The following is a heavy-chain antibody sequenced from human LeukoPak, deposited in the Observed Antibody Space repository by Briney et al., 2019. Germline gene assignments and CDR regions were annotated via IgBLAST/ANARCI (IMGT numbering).Heavy chain of an antibody. J-gene: IGHJ6*02. CDR1: GYTFTNYA. CDR3: ARERWHCRVNCYSVYYYALDV. Sequence: GASVKVSCKGSGYTFTNYAVHWVRQAPGQRLEWLGWINPGNGDTKYSQNFQGRVTVTSDTSAATVYVELNSLTSEDTAVCYCARERWHCRVNCYSVYYYALDVWGQGTTVTVSS. D-gene: IGHD2-15*01. CDR2: INPGNGDT. V-gene: IGHV1-3*01.